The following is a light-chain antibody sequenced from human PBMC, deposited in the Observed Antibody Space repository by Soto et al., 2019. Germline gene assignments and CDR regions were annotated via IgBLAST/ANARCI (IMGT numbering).Light chain of an antibody. CDR1: QSVSRY. CDR3: QQRSNWPQFT. CDR2: DAS. Sequence: EIVLTQSPATLSLSPGERVNLSCRASQSVSRYLAWYHQKPGQAPRLLIYDASNRATGIPARFSGSGSGTDFTLTISSLEPEDFAVSYCQQRSNWPQFTFGPRTKVDIK. J-gene: IGKJ3*01. V-gene: IGKV3-11*01.